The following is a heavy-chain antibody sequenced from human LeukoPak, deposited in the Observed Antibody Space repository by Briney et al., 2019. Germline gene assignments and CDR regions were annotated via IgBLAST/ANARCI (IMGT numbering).Heavy chain of an antibody. J-gene: IGHJ4*02. CDR1: GYTLNELS. V-gene: IGHV1-24*01. D-gene: IGHD3-22*01. CDR3: ATAPYYDVTGYPYYFED. CDR2: FDPEDAKT. Sequence: ASAKVSCKVSGYTLNELSLHWVRQIPGIGLEWMGGFDPEDAKTIYAQKFQGRVTMTEDTSTDTAYMELSSLRFEDTAVYYCATAPYYDVTGYPYYFEDWGQGTLVTVSS.